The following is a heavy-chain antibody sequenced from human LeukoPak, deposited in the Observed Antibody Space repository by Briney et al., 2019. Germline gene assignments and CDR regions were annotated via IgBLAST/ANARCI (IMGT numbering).Heavy chain of an antibody. J-gene: IGHJ4*02. Sequence: GGSLRLSCAASGFTFSSYSMNWVRQAPGKGLEWVAVISYDGSNKYYADSVKGRFTISRDNSKNTLYLQMNSLRAEDTAVYYCARDRYYDSSGYFDYWGQGTLVTVSS. CDR1: GFTFSSYS. D-gene: IGHD3-22*01. V-gene: IGHV3-30*03. CDR3: ARDRYYDSSGYFDY. CDR2: ISYDGSNK.